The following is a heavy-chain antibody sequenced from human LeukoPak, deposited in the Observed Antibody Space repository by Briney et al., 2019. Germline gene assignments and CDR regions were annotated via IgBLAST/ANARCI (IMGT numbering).Heavy chain of an antibody. Sequence: GGSLRLSCAASGFTFSIFAMSWVRQAPGKGLEWVSAISASNGNTYYADSVKGRFTISRDNSKNTLYLQMNSLRAEDTAVYYCAKDLSYAFDIWGRGTMVSVCS. CDR3: AKDLSYAFDI. V-gene: IGHV3-23*01. CDR1: GFTFSIFA. CDR2: ISASNGNT. J-gene: IGHJ3*02.